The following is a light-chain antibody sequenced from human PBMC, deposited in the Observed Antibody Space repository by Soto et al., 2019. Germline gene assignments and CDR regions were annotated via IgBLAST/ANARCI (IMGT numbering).Light chain of an antibody. J-gene: IGLJ2*01. CDR3: AAWDVSLNVVV. CDR2: SSS. CDR1: SSNIGAGYD. V-gene: IGLV1-40*01. Sequence: QSALTQPPSVSGAPGQRVTISCTGSSSNIGAGYDVHWYQQLPGTAPKLLIYSSSHRPSGVPDRFSGSKSGTSASLAISGLQSGDEADYYCAAWDVSLNVVVFGGGTKLTVL.